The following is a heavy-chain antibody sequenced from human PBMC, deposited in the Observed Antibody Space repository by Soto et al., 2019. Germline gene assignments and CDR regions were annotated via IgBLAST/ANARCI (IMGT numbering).Heavy chain of an antibody. D-gene: IGHD5-12*01. CDR3: ARVIGGYDYYYYYGMDV. J-gene: IGHJ6*02. CDR1: GGSISSYY. CDR2: IYYRGST. V-gene: IGHV4-59*01. Sequence: SETLSLTCTVSGGSISSYYWSWIRQPPGKGLEWSGYIYYRGSTNYNPSLKSRVTISVATSKNQFSLKLSSVTAADTAVYYCARVIGGYDYYYYYGMDVWGQGTTVTVSS.